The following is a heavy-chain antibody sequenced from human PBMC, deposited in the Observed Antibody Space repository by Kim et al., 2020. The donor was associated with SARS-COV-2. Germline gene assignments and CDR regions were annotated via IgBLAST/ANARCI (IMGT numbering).Heavy chain of an antibody. Sequence: GGSLRLSCAASGFTFSSYGLHWVRQAPGKGLEWVAVISYDGSNKYYADSVKGRFTISRDNSKNTLYLQMNSLRAEDTAVYYCAKDLRIVGSDNDYWGQGTLVTVSS. CDR3: AKDLRIVGSDNDY. D-gene: IGHD2-15*01. J-gene: IGHJ4*02. V-gene: IGHV3-30*18. CDR1: GFTFSSYG. CDR2: ISYDGSNK.